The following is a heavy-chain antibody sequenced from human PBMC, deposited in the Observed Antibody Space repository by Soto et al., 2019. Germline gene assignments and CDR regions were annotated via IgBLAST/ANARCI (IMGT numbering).Heavy chain of an antibody. CDR3: AKALRFTFTTGYYMDV. V-gene: IGHV3-23*01. Sequence: EVQLLESGGGLVQPGGSLRLSCAASGFTGSSYAMSWVRQAPGKGLAWVSVISGSGSTYSADSVKGRFTISRDSSKNTVYLQMNSLRAEDTAVYYCAKALRFTFTTGYYMDVWGRGTTVTVSS. CDR2: ISGSGST. CDR1: GFTGSSYA. D-gene: IGHD3-16*01. J-gene: IGHJ6*03.